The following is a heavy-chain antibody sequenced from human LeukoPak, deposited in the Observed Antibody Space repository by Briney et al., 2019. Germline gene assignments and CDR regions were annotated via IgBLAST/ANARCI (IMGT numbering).Heavy chain of an antibody. Sequence: ASVKVSCKVSGYTLSDLSMHWVRQAPGKGLEWMGGFDPDEGEIIYAQKFQGRVTMTEDPSTDTAYMELSSLRSEDTAVYYCGTDTAAGTRIYYYYYGMDVWGQGTTVTVSS. D-gene: IGHD6-13*01. CDR3: GTDTAAGTRIYYYYYGMDV. CDR1: GYTLSDLS. V-gene: IGHV1-24*01. J-gene: IGHJ6*02. CDR2: FDPDEGEI.